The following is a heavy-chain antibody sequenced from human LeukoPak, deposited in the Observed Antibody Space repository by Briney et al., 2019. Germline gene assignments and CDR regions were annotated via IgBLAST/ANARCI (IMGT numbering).Heavy chain of an antibody. Sequence: GGSLRLSCAASGFTFSDYEMNWVRQAPGKGLEWISYIRNSGSTTYYADSVKGRFTISRDNAKNSLYLQMNRLRAEDTAVYYCAKVMKGSERLTMVRGVIIKTAGLYYMDVWGKGTTVTVSS. CDR3: AKVMKGSERLTMVRGVIIKTAGLYYMDV. CDR1: GFTFSDYE. V-gene: IGHV3-48*03. J-gene: IGHJ6*03. CDR2: IRNSGSTT. D-gene: IGHD3-10*01.